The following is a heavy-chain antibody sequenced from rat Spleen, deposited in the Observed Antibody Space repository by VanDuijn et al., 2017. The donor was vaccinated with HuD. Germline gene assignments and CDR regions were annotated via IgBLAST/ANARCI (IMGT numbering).Heavy chain of an antibody. CDR2: ISTGGGNT. Sequence: EVQLVESDGGLVQPGRSMKLSCAASGFTFSNYYMAWVRQAPTKGLEWVASISTGGGNTYYRDSVKGRFTISRDNAKNTLYLQMDSLRSEDTATYYCARVHTMGINGYYFDYWGQGVMVTVSS. D-gene: IGHD1-9*01. CDR1: GFTFSNYY. CDR3: ARVHTMGINGYYFDY. V-gene: IGHV5-25*01. J-gene: IGHJ2*01.